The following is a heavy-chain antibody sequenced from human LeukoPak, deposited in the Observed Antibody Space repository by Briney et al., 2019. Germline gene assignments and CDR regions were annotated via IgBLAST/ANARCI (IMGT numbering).Heavy chain of an antibody. D-gene: IGHD5/OR15-5a*01. V-gene: IGHV4-31*03. Sequence: SETLSPTCTVSGGSISSGGYYWSWIRQHPGKGLEWIGYIYYSGSTYYNPSLKSRVTISVDTSKNQFSLKLSSVTAADTAVYYCARVSLRNWFDPWGQGTLVTVSS. J-gene: IGHJ5*02. CDR3: ARVSLRNWFDP. CDR1: GGSISSGGYY. CDR2: IYYSGST.